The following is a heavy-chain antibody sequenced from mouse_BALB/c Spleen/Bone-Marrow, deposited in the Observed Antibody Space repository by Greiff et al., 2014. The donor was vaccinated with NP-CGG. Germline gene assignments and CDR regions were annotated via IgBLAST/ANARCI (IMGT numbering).Heavy chain of an antibody. Sequence: VHLVESGAELVRPGSSVKISCKASGYAFSVYWMNWVKQRPGQGLEWIGQIYPGDGDTYYNGKFKGRATLTADKSSNTAYMQLSRLTSEASAVYYCARGGISVAYWGQGPPLPVP. V-gene: IGHV1-80*01. CDR1: GYAFSVYW. CDR3: ARGGISVAY. J-gene: IGHJ2*01. CDR2: IYPGDGDT.